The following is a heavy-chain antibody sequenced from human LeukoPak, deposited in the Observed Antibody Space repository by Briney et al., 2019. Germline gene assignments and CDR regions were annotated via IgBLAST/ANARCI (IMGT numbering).Heavy chain of an antibody. Sequence: SETLSLTCTVSGGSISSGSYYWGWIRQPPGKGLEWIGSIYYSGSTYYNPSLKSRVTISVDTSKNQFSLKLSSVTAADTAVYYCASSPPAPYYYYYYMDVWGKGTTVTVSS. CDR1: GGSISSGSYY. J-gene: IGHJ6*03. CDR2: IYYSGST. CDR3: ASSPPAPYYYYYYMDV. D-gene: IGHD1-14*01. V-gene: IGHV4-39*07.